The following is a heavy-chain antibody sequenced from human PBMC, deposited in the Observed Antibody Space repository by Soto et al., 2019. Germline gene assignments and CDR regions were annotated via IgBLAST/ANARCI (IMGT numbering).Heavy chain of an antibody. V-gene: IGHV4-34*01. CDR2: INHSGST. CDR3: ARPGVSYGSGSYYYYGMDV. J-gene: IGHJ6*02. CDR1: GGSFSGYY. D-gene: IGHD3-10*01. Sequence: SETLSLTCAVYGGSFSGYYWSWIRQPPGKGLEWIGEINHSGSTNYNPSLKSRVTISVDTSKNQFSLKLSSVTAADTAVYYCARPGVSYGSGSYYYYGMDVWGQGTTVTVSS.